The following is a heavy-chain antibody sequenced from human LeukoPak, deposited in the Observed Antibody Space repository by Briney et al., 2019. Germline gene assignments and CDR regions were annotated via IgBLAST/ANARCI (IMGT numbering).Heavy chain of an antibody. CDR1: GGSISSYY. V-gene: IGHV4-59*08. CDR2: IYYSGST. J-gene: IGHJ4*02. CDR3: ARADAVDSSGYYDSYYFDY. D-gene: IGHD3-22*01. Sequence: PSETLSLTCTVSGGSISSYYWSWIRQPPGKGLEWIGYIYYSGSTYYNPSLKSRVTISVDTSKNQFSLKLSSVTAADTAVYYCARADAVDSSGYYDSYYFDYWGQGTLVTVSS.